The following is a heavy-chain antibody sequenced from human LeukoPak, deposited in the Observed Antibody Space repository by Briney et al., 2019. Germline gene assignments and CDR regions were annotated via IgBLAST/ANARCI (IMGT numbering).Heavy chain of an antibody. CDR3: ATLMRGPTGYSGYGGEDY. CDR1: GFTFSNYA. J-gene: IGHJ4*02. D-gene: IGHD5-12*01. Sequence: GGSLRLSCAASGFTFSNYAMTWVRQAQGKGLQWVSAITGSGGTTYYADSVKGRFAISRDNSKNALYLQMNSLRAEDTAVYYCATLMRGPTGYSGYGGEDYWGQGTLVTVSS. V-gene: IGHV3-23*01. CDR2: ITGSGGTT.